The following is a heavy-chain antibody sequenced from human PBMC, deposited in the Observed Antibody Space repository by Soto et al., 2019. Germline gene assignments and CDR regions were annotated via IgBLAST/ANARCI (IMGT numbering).Heavy chain of an antibody. D-gene: IGHD2-15*01. J-gene: IGHJ4*02. V-gene: IGHV4-59*12. CDR2: IFYSGRT. CDR3: ARGGGYDSFDF. Sequence: SETLSLTCTVSGGSFSNYYWSWIRQPPGKGLEWIGYIFYSGRTSYSPSLKSRVTLSRDASKNQFSLSLSSMTAADKAVYYCARGGGYDSFDFWGQGIQVTVSS. CDR1: GGSFSNYY.